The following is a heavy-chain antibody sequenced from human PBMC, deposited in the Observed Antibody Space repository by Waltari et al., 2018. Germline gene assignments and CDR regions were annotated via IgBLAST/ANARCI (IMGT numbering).Heavy chain of an antibody. CDR1: GFTFSSYG. CDR2: ISYDGSNK. D-gene: IGHD1-7*01. CDR3: AKDWNYVSYYYYYMDV. J-gene: IGHJ6*03. V-gene: IGHV3-30*18. Sequence: QVQLVESGGGVVQPGRSLRLSCAASGFTFSSYGMHWVRQAPGKGLEWVAVISYDGSNKYYADSVKGRFPISRDNSKNTLYLQMNSLRAEDTAVYYCAKDWNYVSYYYYYMDVWGKGTTVTVSS.